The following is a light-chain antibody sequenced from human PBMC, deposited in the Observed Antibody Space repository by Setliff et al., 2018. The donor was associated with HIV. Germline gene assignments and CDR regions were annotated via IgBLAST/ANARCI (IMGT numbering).Light chain of an antibody. CDR1: SSDIGVYNY. Sequence: QSVLTQPPSVSGSPGQSVTISCTGTSSDIGVYNYVSWYQQHPGRAPKLMIYDVNKRPSGVPGRFSGSKSGNAASLTISGLRAEDEADYYCCSYAGTYTYVFGTGTRSPS. CDR2: DVN. CDR3: CSYAGTYTYV. V-gene: IGLV2-11*01. J-gene: IGLJ1*01.